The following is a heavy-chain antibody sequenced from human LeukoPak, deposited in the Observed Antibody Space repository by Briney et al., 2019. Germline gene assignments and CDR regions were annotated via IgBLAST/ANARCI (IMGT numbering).Heavy chain of an antibody. CDR2: ISGSGGST. Sequence: PGGSLRLSCAASGFTFSSYGMSWVRQAPGKGLEWVSAISGSGGSTYYADSVKGRFTISRDNSKNTLYLQMNSLRAEDTAVYYCAKAYGSGSYYKRSSGYFDYWGQGTLVTVSS. CDR1: GFTFSSYG. V-gene: IGHV3-23*01. D-gene: IGHD3-10*01. CDR3: AKAYGSGSYYKRSSGYFDY. J-gene: IGHJ4*02.